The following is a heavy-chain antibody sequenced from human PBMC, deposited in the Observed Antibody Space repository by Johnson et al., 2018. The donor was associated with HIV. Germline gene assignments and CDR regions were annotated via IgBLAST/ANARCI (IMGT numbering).Heavy chain of an antibody. CDR1: GFTFSSYD. J-gene: IGHJ3*02. CDR2: IGTAGDT. V-gene: IGHV3-13*01. Sequence: VQLVESGGGLVQPGGSLRLSCAASGFTFSSYDMHWVRQATGKGLEWVSAIGTAGDTYYPGSVKGRFTISRENAKNSMYLQMNSLRAEDTAVYYCARDRLYYGSSWYEESNAFDIWGQGTMVTVSS. D-gene: IGHD6-13*01. CDR3: ARDRLYYGSSWYEESNAFDI.